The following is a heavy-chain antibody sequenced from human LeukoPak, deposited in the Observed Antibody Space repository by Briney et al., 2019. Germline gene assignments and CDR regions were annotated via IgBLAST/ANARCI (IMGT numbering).Heavy chain of an antibody. CDR2: IYSGGST. Sequence: GGSLRLSCAASGFTVSSNYMSWVRQAPGKGLEWGSVIYSGGSTYYADSVKGRFTISRDNSKNTLYPQMNSLRAEDTAVYYCARGVDIVVVPAAMFGRRRKRYYFDYWGQGTLVTVSS. D-gene: IGHD2-2*01. V-gene: IGHV3-66*02. J-gene: IGHJ4*02. CDR1: GFTVSSNY. CDR3: ARGVDIVVVPAAMFGRRRKRYYFDY.